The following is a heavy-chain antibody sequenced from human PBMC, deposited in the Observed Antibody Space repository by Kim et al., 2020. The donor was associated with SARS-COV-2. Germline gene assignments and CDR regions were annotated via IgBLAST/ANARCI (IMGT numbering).Heavy chain of an antibody. CDR1: GFTFSNYV. J-gene: IGHJ6*02. D-gene: IGHD2-15*01. Sequence: GSLRLSCAASGFTFSNYVMSWVRQAPGKGLEWVSGISGNGDSTYYADSVKGRFTISRDNSKNTVCLQMGSLRAEDTDVYYCAKYCSAATCFYYYGMDVWGQGTTVTVSS. V-gene: IGHV3-23*01. CDR3: AKYCSAATCFYYYGMDV. CDR2: ISGNGDST.